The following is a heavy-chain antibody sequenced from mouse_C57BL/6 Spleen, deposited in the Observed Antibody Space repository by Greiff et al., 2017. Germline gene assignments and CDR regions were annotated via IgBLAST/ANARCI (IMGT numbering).Heavy chain of an antibody. Sequence: QVQLQQPGAELVKPGASVKLSCKASGYTFTSYWMHWVKQRPGQGLEWIGMIHPNSGSTNYNEKFKSKATLTVDKSSSTAYMQLSSLTSEDSAVYYCARSYDGYYRSWFAYWGQGTLVTVSA. D-gene: IGHD2-3*01. J-gene: IGHJ3*01. CDR3: ARSYDGYYRSWFAY. V-gene: IGHV1-64*01. CDR1: GYTFTSYW. CDR2: IHPNSGST.